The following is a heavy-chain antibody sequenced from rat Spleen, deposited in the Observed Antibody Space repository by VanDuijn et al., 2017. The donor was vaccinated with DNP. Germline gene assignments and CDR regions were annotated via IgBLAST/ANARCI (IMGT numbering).Heavy chain of an antibody. J-gene: IGHJ4*01. CDR2: IWSGGST. CDR1: GFSLTSYT. Sequence: QVQLKESGPGLVQPSQTLSLTCTVSGFSLTSYTVSWVRQPPGKGLEWIGAIWSGGSTYYRDSVKGRFTVSRDNAKSTLYLQLRILRPEDTATYYCAKGGTTDAWGRGTLVTVSS. V-gene: IGHV2-15*01. D-gene: IGHD1-10*01. CDR3: AKGGTTDA.